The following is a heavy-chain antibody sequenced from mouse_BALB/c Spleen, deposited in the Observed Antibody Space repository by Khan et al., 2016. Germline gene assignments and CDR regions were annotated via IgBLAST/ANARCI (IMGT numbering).Heavy chain of an antibody. V-gene: IGHV1-37*01. CDR2: INPYNGDT. CDR3: GRGDGYDYFDY. D-gene: IGHD2-2*01. CDR1: GYSFTGYF. Sequence: VQLKQSGPELVKPGASVKISCKASGYSFTGYFMNWVKQSHGKSLEWIGHINPYNGDTFYNQNFKGKATLTVDKSSSTAHMELLSLTSEDSVVCYCGRGDGYDYFDYWGQGTTLTVSS. J-gene: IGHJ2*01.